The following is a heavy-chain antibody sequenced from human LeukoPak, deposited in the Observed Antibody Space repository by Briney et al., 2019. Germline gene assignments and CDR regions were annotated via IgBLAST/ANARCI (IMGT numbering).Heavy chain of an antibody. J-gene: IGHJ4*02. CDR1: GFTFSSYS. CDR2: ISSSSSTI. CDR3: ARFRSGSYFDY. D-gene: IGHD1-26*01. Sequence: GGSLRLSCAASGFTFSSYSMNWVRQAPGKGLEWVSYISSSSSTIYYADSVKGRFTISRDNAKNSLYLQMNGLRAEDTAVYYCARFRSGSYFDYWGQGTLVTVSS. V-gene: IGHV3-48*01.